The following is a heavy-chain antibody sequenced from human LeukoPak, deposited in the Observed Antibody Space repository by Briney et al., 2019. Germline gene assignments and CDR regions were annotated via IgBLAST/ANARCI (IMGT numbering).Heavy chain of an antibody. V-gene: IGHV3-7*02. Sequence: GGSLRLSCAASGFAFSSYWMSWVRQAPGKGLEWVANINQDGSEKYYVDSVKGRFTISRDNAKNSLYLQMNSLRDEDTAVYYCARGGTPMIIFYYYGMDVWGQGTTVTVSS. CDR3: ARGGTPMIIFYYYGMDV. CDR1: GFAFSSYW. J-gene: IGHJ6*02. D-gene: IGHD5-18*01. CDR2: INQDGSEK.